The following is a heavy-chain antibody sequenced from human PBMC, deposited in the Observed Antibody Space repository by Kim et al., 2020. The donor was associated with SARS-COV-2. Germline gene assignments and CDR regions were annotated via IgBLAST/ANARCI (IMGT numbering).Heavy chain of an antibody. CDR3: ARDLGYSYGFAFDY. Sequence: ASVNGRYTISRDNAKNSLCLQMTGLRAEDTAVYYCARDLGYSYGFAFDYWGQGTRVTVSS. J-gene: IGHJ4*02. V-gene: IGHV3-11*06. D-gene: IGHD5-18*01.